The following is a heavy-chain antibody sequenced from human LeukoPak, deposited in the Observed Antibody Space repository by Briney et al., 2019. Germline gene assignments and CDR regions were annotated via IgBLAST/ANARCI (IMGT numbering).Heavy chain of an antibody. V-gene: IGHV1-18*01. CDR3: ARDLWNFYDDSGYNRDFDS. J-gene: IGHJ5*01. Sequence: GASVKVSCKATSRISWVRQAPGQGLEWMGWIGTYGGDTYYAQKFQGRITVTTDPSTSTVYMELRNLRSDDTAVYYCARDLWNFYDDSGYNRDFDSWGQGTLVTVSS. CDR2: IGTYGGDT. CDR1: TSR. D-gene: IGHD3-22*01.